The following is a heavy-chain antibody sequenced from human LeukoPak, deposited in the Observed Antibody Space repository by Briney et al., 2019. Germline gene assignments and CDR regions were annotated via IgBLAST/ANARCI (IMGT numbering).Heavy chain of an antibody. Sequence: ASVKVSCKTSGYSFISYGMNWVRQAPGHGLEWMGWINTNTGNPTYAQGFTGRFVFSVDTSVSTAYLQISSLKAEDTAVYYCARGRSNYYASGSSNDYWGQGTLVTVSS. CDR2: INTNTGNP. J-gene: IGHJ4*02. CDR1: GYSFISYG. CDR3: ARGRSNYYASGSSNDY. V-gene: IGHV7-4-1*02. D-gene: IGHD3-10*01.